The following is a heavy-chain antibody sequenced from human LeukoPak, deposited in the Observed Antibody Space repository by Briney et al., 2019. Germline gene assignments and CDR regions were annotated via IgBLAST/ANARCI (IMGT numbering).Heavy chain of an antibody. V-gene: IGHV4-59*08. D-gene: IGHD3-22*01. J-gene: IGHJ4*02. CDR2: IYYSGST. Sequence: PSETLSLTCTVSGGSISSYYWSWIRQPPGKGLEWIGYIYYSGSTNYNPSLKSRVTISVDTSKNQFSLKLSSVTAADTAVYYCARQDYYDRIDYWGQGTLVTVSS. CDR1: GGSISSYY. CDR3: ARQDYYDRIDY.